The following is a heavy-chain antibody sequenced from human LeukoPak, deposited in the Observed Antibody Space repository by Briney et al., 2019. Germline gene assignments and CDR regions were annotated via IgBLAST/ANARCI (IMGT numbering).Heavy chain of an antibody. J-gene: IGHJ4*02. CDR3: ARGIAARLNY. CDR2: IYYSGST. V-gene: IGHV4-59*01. D-gene: IGHD6-6*01. CDR1: GGSISCYY. Sequence: ASETLSLTCTVSGGSISCYYWSWIRQPPGKGLEWIGYIYYSGSTNYNPSLKSRVTISVDTSKNQFSLKLSSVTAADAAVYYCARGIAARLNYWGQGTLVTVSS.